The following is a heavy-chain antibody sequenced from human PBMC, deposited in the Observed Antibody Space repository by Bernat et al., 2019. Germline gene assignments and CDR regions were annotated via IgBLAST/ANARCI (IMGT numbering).Heavy chain of an antibody. CDR1: GFTFSSYG. V-gene: IGHV3-30*02. CDR3: AKDGGIEARSFYYYYGMDV. D-gene: IGHD6-6*01. J-gene: IGHJ6*02. Sequence: QVQLVESGGGVVQPGGSLRLSCAASGFTFSSYGMHWVRQAPGKGLEWVAFIRYDGSNKYYAVSVKGRFTISRDNSKNKLYLKMNSLRAEDTAVYYCAKDGGIEARSFYYYYGMDVWGQGTTVTVSS. CDR2: IRYDGSNK.